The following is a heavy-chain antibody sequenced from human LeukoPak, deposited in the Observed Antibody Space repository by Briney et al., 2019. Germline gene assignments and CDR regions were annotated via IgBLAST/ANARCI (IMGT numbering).Heavy chain of an antibody. CDR1: GFIFTTYA. CDR3: ARRVLGAVGYFDY. V-gene: IGHV3-23*05. Sequence: GGSLRLSCAATGFIFTTYAMGWVRQLPGKGLEWVSSVSSSGSDTYYTSSVKGRFTISRDNSKNTLYLQVNSLRVEDTAVYYCARRVLGAVGYFDYWGQGALVTVSS. J-gene: IGHJ4*02. D-gene: IGHD4-23*01. CDR2: VSSSGSDT.